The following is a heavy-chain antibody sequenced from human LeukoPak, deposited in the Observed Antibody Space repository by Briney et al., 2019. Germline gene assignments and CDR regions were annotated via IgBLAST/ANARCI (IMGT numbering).Heavy chain of an antibody. CDR1: GFTFSTYW. D-gene: IGHD3-22*01. V-gene: IGHV3-74*01. CDR2: INSDGSFT. J-gene: IGHJ4*02. Sequence: PGGSLRLSCAASGFTFSTYWMHWVCQAPGKGLMCVSRINSDGSFTIYADSVKGRFTISRDNAKNTLYLQMNSLRAEDTAVYFCARGLPYDSSGYYPFDYWGQGTLVTVSS. CDR3: ARGLPYDSSGYYPFDY.